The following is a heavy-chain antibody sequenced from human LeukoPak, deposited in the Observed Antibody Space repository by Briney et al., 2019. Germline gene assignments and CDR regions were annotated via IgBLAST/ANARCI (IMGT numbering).Heavy chain of an antibody. D-gene: IGHD2-2*01. V-gene: IGHV7-4-1*02. Sequence: GASVKVSCKASGYTFSSYAMSWVRQAPGQGLEWMGWINTNTGNPTYAQGFTGRFVFSLDTSVSTAYLQISSLKAEDTAVYYCATDGDIVVVPAAGSPYYCYYGMDVWGQGTTVTVSS. CDR3: ATDGDIVVVPAAGSPYYCYYGMDV. CDR1: GYTFSSYA. CDR2: INTNTGNP. J-gene: IGHJ6*02.